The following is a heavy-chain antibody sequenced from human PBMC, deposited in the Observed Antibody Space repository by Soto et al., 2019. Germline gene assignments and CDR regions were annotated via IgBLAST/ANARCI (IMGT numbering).Heavy chain of an antibody. D-gene: IGHD3-9*01. CDR3: ARLDLTGYYRAEKFDY. CDR1: GGSISSSSYY. Sequence: SETLSLTCTVSGGSISSSSYYWGWIRQPPGKGLEWIGSIYYSGSTYYNPSLKSRVTISVDTSKNQFSLKLSSVTAADTAVYYCARLDLTGYYRAEKFDYWGQGTLVTVSS. CDR2: IYYSGST. V-gene: IGHV4-39*01. J-gene: IGHJ4*02.